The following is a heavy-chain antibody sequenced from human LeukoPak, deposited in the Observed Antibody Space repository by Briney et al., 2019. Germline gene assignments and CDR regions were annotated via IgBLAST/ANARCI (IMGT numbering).Heavy chain of an antibody. Sequence: GGSLRLSCAASGFTFSSYSMNWVRQAPGKGREWVSYISSSSGTIYYADSVKGRFTVSRDNAKNSLYLQMNSLRAEDTAVYYGAREAYYGSASPAGYYFDYWGQGTLVTVSS. V-gene: IGHV3-48*01. CDR3: AREAYYGSASPAGYYFDY. CDR2: ISSSSGTI. CDR1: GFTFSSYS. J-gene: IGHJ4*02. D-gene: IGHD3-10*01.